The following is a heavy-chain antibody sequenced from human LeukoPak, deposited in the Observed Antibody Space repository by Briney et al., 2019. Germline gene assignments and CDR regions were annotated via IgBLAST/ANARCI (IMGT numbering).Heavy chain of an antibody. Sequence: ASVKVSCKASGYSFRNYGMHWVRQAPGQGLEWMGIINPSGGSTSYAQKFQGRVTMTRDTSTSTVYMELSSLRSEDTAVYYCARVEHSSSWYGTTSAFDIWGQGTMVTVSS. CDR3: ARVEHSSSWYGTTSAFDI. CDR1: GYSFRNYG. CDR2: INPSGGST. D-gene: IGHD6-13*01. V-gene: IGHV1-46*01. J-gene: IGHJ3*02.